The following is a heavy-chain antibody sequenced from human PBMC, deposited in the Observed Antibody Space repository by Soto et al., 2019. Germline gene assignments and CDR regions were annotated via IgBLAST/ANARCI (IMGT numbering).Heavy chain of an antibody. CDR1: GFTFSSYG. Sequence: GGSLRLSCAASGFTFSSYGMHWVRQAPGKGLEWMTVIWYDGSNKHYADSVKGRFTISRDNSKNMVSLQMNSLRVEDTAVYYCARGSPPDYWGQGTLVTVSS. CDR2: IWYDGSNK. V-gene: IGHV3-33*01. J-gene: IGHJ4*02. CDR3: ARGSPPDY.